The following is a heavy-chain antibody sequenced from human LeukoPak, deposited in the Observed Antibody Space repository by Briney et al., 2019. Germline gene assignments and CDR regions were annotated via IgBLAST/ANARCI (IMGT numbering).Heavy chain of an antibody. D-gene: IGHD1-26*01. V-gene: IGHV4-61*02. Sequence: SQTLSLTCTVSGGSISSGSYYWSWIRQPAGKGLEWIGRIYTSGSTNYNPSLKSRVTISVDTSKNQFSLKLSSVTAAETAVYYCARARGGGSYRGYYFDYWGQGTLVTVSS. CDR1: GGSISSGSYY. J-gene: IGHJ4*02. CDR3: ARARGGGSYRGYYFDY. CDR2: IYTSGST.